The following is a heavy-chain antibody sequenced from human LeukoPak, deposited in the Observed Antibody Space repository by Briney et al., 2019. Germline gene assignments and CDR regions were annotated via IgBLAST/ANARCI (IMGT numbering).Heavy chain of an antibody. CDR2: ISGSGGST. CDR3: AKGGHVANWFDY. Sequence: GTLSLTCAVSGGSISSSNWWSWVRQAPGQGLEWVSAISGSGGSTYYADSVKGRFTISRDNSKNTLYLQMNSLRAEDTAVYYCAKGGHVANWFDYWGQGTLVTVSS. J-gene: IGHJ4*02. D-gene: IGHD1-26*01. CDR1: GGSISSSN. V-gene: IGHV3-23*01.